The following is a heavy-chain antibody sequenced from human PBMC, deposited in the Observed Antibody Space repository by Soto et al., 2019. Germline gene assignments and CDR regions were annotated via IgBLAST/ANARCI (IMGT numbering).Heavy chain of an antibody. D-gene: IGHD1-26*01. CDR3: AVRKTGSYFDY. Sequence: GGSLRLSCAASGFTFSTYAMSWVRQAPGKGLEWVSAISGSGGSTYYTDSVKGRFTISRDNSKNTLYLQMDSLRAEDTAVYYCAVRKTGSYFDYWGQGTLVTVSS. J-gene: IGHJ4*02. CDR2: ISGSGGST. CDR1: GFTFSTYA. V-gene: IGHV3-23*01.